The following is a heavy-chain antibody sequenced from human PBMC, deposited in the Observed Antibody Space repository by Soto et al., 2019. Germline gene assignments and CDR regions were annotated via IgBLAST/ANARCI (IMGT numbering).Heavy chain of an antibody. CDR3: ASTRGSSYDY. CDR1: GFTVSGNY. J-gene: IGHJ4*02. Sequence: EVQLVETGGGLIQPGGSLRLSCAASGFTVSGNYMSWGRQAPGKGLEWGSVIYNGGGTYYADSVKGRFTISRDNSKNTLYLQMNSLRAEDTAVYYCASTRGSSYDYWGQGTLVTVSS. V-gene: IGHV3-53*02. CDR2: IYNGGGT. D-gene: IGHD6-6*01.